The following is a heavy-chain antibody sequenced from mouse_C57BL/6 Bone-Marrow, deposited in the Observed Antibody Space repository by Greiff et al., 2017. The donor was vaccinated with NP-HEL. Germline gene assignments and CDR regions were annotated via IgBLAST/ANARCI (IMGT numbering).Heavy chain of an antibody. Sequence: VQLQQSGAELVKPGASVKLSCTASGFNIKDSYMHWVKQRTEQGLEWIGRIDPEDGEPKYAPKLPGKATITADTSSTTAYLQRSSLTSEDTAVYYCASLTTVERWYFDVWGTGTTVTVSS. CDR2: IDPEDGEP. V-gene: IGHV14-2*01. CDR3: ASLTTVERWYFDV. J-gene: IGHJ1*03. CDR1: GFNIKDSY. D-gene: IGHD1-1*01.